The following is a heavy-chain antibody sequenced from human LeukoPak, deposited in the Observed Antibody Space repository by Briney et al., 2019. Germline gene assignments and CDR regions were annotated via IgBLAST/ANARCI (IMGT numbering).Heavy chain of an antibody. CDR1: GFTFDDYA. Sequence: PGRSLRLSCAASGFTFDDYAMHWVRQVPGKGLEWVSGISWNSGSIGYADSVEGRFTISRDNAKNSLYLQMNSLRAEDTALYYCAKDRGGSYPNDAFDIWGQGTMVTVSS. J-gene: IGHJ3*02. D-gene: IGHD1-26*01. V-gene: IGHV3-9*01. CDR3: AKDRGGSYPNDAFDI. CDR2: ISWNSGSI.